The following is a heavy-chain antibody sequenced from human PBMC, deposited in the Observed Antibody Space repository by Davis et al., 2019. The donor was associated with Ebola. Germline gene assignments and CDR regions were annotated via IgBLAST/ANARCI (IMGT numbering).Heavy chain of an antibody. J-gene: IGHJ4*02. CDR1: GFTFRSYT. V-gene: IGHV3-21*01. D-gene: IGHD3-9*01. Sequence: GESLKISCAASGFTFRSYTMNWVRQAPGKGLEWVSCISSGSDYIHSADSLKGRFTISRDNAKNSLYLQMNSLRTEDTAVYYCVRENYDFLTGFDYWGPGTLVTVSS. CDR3: VRENYDFLTGFDY. CDR2: ISSGSDYI.